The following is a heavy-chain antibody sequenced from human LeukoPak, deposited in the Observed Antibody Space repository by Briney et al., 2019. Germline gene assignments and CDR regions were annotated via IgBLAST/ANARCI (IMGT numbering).Heavy chain of an antibody. V-gene: IGHV3-11*01. CDR3: ARVPREPDSGNTTPMDV. J-gene: IGHJ6*02. CDR1: GWTFSDYF. Sequence: KTGGSLRLSCAGSGWTFSDYFMSWIRQAPGKGLEYVAYINSGGSTIYYAASVKGRFTISRHNAKNSLYLQLNSLRAEDTAVYYCARVPREPDSGNTTPMDVWGQGTTVTVSS. D-gene: IGHD1-1*01. CDR2: INSGGSTI.